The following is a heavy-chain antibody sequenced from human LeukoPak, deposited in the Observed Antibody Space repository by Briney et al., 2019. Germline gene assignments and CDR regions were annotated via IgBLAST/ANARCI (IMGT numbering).Heavy chain of an antibody. CDR3: ARYQHYYGSGSYYVYFDY. Sequence: PGGSLRPSCAASGFTFSDYYMSWIRQAPGKGLEWVSYISSSGSTIYYADSVKGRFTISRDNAKNSLYLQMNSLRAEDTAVYYCARYQHYYGSGSYYVYFDYWGQGTLVTVSS. CDR2: ISSSGSTI. D-gene: IGHD3-10*01. J-gene: IGHJ4*02. CDR1: GFTFSDYY. V-gene: IGHV3-11*04.